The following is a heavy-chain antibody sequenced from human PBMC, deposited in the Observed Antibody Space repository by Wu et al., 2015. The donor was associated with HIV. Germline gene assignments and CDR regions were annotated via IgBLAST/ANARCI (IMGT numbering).Heavy chain of an antibody. V-gene: IGHV1-69*05. CDR1: GGTFSSYA. Sequence: QVQLVQSGAEVKKPGSSVKVSCKASGGTFSSYAISWVRQAPGQGLEWMGGIIPIFGTANYAQKFQGRVTITTDESTSTAYMELSSLRSEDTAVYYCARAELWFGQSGYYYYGMDVWGQGTTVTVSS. CDR2: IIPIFGTA. D-gene: IGHD3-10*01. J-gene: IGHJ6*02. CDR3: ARAELWFGQSGYYYYGMDV.